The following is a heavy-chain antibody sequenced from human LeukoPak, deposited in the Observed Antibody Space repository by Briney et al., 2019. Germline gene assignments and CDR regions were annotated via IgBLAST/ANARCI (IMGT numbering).Heavy chain of an antibody. V-gene: IGHV4-30-2*01. D-gene: IGHD1-26*01. CDR2: IYHSGST. J-gene: IGHJ4*02. CDR1: GGSISSGGYS. Sequence: SQTLSLTCAVSGGSISSGGYSWSWIRQPPGRGLEWIGYIYHSGSTYYNPSLKGRVTISVDRSRNQFSLKLSSVTAADTAVYYCAREGSYSGSYEDYWGQGTLVTVSS. CDR3: AREGSYSGSYEDY.